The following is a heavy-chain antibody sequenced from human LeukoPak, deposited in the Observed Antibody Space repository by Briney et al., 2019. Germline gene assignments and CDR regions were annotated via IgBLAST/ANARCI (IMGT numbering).Heavy chain of an antibody. V-gene: IGHV4-59*01. D-gene: IGHD1-26*01. Sequence: SETLSLTCTVSGGSISSYYWSWLRQPPGKGLEWIGYIYYSGSTNYNPSLKSRVTISVDTSKNQFSLKLSSVTAADTAVYYCARDLGSYFEGWGQGTLVTVSS. J-gene: IGHJ4*02. CDR3: ARDLGSYFEG. CDR1: GGSISSYY. CDR2: IYYSGST.